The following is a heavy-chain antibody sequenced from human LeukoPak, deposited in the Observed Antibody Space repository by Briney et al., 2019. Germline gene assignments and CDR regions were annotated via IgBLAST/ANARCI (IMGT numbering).Heavy chain of an antibody. D-gene: IGHD2/OR15-2a*01. CDR1: GVTFSDYA. V-gene: IGHV1-69*13. CDR3: ASPAVIVPPSPQPFDY. J-gene: IGHJ4*02. Sequence: SVKVSRKASGVTFSDYAISWVRQAPGQGLEWMGGIIRSLTTSNYAQKFQGRVTITADESTSTAYMELSSLRSEDTAIYYCASPAVIVPPSPQPFDYWGQGTLVTVSA. CDR2: IIRSLTTS.